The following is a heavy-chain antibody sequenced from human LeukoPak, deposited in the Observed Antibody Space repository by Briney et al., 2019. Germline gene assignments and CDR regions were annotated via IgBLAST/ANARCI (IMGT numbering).Heavy chain of an antibody. J-gene: IGHJ6*02. CDR2: ISAYNGNT. V-gene: IGHV1-18*01. CDR3: ARDMVRDYYYYGMDV. CDR1: GYTFTSYG. Sequence: ASVKVSCKASGYTFTSYGISWVRQAPGQGLEWMGWISAYNGNTNYAQKLQGRVTMTTDTSTSTAYMELRSLRSDDTAVYYCARDMVRDYYYYGMDVWGQGTTVTVSS. D-gene: IGHD3-10*01.